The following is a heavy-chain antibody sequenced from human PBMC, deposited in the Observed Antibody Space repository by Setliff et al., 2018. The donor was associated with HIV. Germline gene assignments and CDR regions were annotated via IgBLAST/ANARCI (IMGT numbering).Heavy chain of an antibody. CDR1: GVSISNYY. V-gene: IGHV4-59*01. CDR2: MYYSGNT. D-gene: IGHD3-3*01. Sequence: LSLTCTVSGVSISNYYWSWIRQPPGKGLEWIGYMYYSGNTNYNPSLKSRVTISVDTPKSQFSLKLNSVTAADTAVYYCARDQSDWFYWGQGTLVTVSS. CDR3: ARDQSDWFY. J-gene: IGHJ4*02.